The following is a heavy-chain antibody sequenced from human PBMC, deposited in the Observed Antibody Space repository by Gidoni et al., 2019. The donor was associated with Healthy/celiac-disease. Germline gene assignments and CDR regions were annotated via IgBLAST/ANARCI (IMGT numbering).Heavy chain of an antibody. Sequence: QLQLQESGPGLVKPSDTLSLPCTVSGGSVSSASYYWGWIRQPPGKGLAWIGSIYYSGRTYYNPSLKSRVTISVDTSKNQFSLKLSSVTAADTAVYYCARLLGAFDIWGQGTMVTVSS. V-gene: IGHV4-39*01. J-gene: IGHJ3*02. D-gene: IGHD3-16*01. CDR3: ARLLGAFDI. CDR2: IYYSGRT. CDR1: GGSVSSASYY.